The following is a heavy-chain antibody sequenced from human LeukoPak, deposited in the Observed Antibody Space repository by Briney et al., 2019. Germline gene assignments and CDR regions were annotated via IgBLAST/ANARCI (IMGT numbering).Heavy chain of an antibody. J-gene: IGHJ4*02. D-gene: IGHD5-18*01. CDR2: IKQDGSEK. V-gene: IGHV3-7*01. CDR1: GFTFSSYW. CDR3: ARDQIRDRGYSYGYSGNLYGY. Sequence: GGSLRLSCAASGFTFSSYWMSWVREAPGKGLEWVANIKQDGSEKYYVDSVKGRFTISRDNAKNSLYLQMNSLRAEDTAVYYCARDQIRDRGYSYGYSGNLYGYWGQGTLVTVSS.